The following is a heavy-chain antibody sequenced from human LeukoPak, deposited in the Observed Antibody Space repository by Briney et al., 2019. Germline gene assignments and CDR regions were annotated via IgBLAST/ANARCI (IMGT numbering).Heavy chain of an antibody. CDR2: IWYDGSNK. D-gene: IGHD3-10*01. CDR1: GFTFSSYG. V-gene: IGHV3-33*01. Sequence: PGRSLRLSCAASGFTFSSYGMHWVRQAPGKGLEWVAVIWYDGSNKYYADSVKGRFTISRDNSKNTLYLQMNSLRAEDTAVYYCARPYSMVRGVTQAPWGQGTLVTVSS. CDR3: ARPYSMVRGVTQAP. J-gene: IGHJ5*02.